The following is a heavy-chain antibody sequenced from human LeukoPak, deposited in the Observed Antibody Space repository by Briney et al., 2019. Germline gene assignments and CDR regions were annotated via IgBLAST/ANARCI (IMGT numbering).Heavy chain of an antibody. V-gene: IGHV3-7*01. D-gene: IGHD3-10*01. J-gene: IGHJ5*02. CDR2: INHNGNVN. CDR3: ARGRRLVRGSNWFDP. CDR1: GFTFSSYW. Sequence: TGGSLRLSCAASGFTFSSYWMNWARQAPGKGLEWVASINHNGNVNYYVDSVKGRFTISRDNAKNSLYLQMNSLRAEDTAVYYCARGRRLVRGSNWFDPWGQGTLVTVSS.